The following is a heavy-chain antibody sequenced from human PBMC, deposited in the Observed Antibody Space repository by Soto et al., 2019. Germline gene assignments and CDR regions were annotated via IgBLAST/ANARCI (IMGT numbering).Heavy chain of an antibody. J-gene: IGHJ6*02. CDR3: AKDFDYGGNSGYYYYGMDV. Sequence: GGSLRLSCAASGFTFSSYAMSWVRQAPGKGLEWVSAISGSGGSTYYADSVKGRFTISRDNSKNTLHLQMNSLRAEDTAVYYCAKDFDYGGNSGYYYYGMDVWGQGTTVTVSS. V-gene: IGHV3-23*01. D-gene: IGHD4-17*01. CDR2: ISGSGGST. CDR1: GFTFSSYA.